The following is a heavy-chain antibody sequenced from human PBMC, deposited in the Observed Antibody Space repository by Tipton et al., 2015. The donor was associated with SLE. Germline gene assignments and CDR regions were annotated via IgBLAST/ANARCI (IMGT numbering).Heavy chain of an antibody. J-gene: IGHJ4*02. V-gene: IGHV3-7*01. CDR1: GFRFSSYW. Sequence: SLRLSCAASGFRFSSYWMNWVRQAPGKGLEWVANIKQDGSGKNYVDSVKGRFTISRDNAKNSLYLQMNSLRAEDTAVYYCARDIVVVPATFDYWGQGTLVTVAS. CDR2: IKQDGSGK. D-gene: IGHD2-2*01. CDR3: ARDIVVVPATFDY.